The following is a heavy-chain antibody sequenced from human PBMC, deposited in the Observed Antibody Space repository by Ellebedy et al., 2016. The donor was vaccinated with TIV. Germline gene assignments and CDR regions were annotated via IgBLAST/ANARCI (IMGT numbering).Heavy chain of an antibody. CDR1: GFTFSSYT. CDR3: ALNWNDSPVGGMDV. J-gene: IGHJ6*02. Sequence: GESLKISCAASGFTFSSYTMNWVRQAPGKGLEWVSSISGSSTYIYYADSVKGRFTISRDNAKNSLYLQMNSLRGEDTAVYYCALNWNDSPVGGMDVWGQGTTVTVSS. D-gene: IGHD1-1*01. V-gene: IGHV3-21*01. CDR2: ISGSSTYI.